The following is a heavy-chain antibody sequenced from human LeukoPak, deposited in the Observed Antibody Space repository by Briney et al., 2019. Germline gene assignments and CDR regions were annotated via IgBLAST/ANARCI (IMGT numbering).Heavy chain of an antibody. J-gene: IGHJ4*02. CDR3: ARGGELTMVRGVIFGY. D-gene: IGHD3-10*01. V-gene: IGHV3-74*01. CDR2: INSDGSST. Sequence: GGSLRLSCAASGFTFSSYWMHWVRRAPGKGLVWVSRINSDGSSTSYADSVKGRFTISRDNAKNTLYLQMNSLRAEDTAVYYCARGGELTMVRGVIFGYWGQGTLVTVSS. CDR1: GFTFSSYW.